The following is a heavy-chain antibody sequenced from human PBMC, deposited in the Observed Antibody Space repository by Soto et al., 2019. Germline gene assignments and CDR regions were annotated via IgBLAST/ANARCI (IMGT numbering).Heavy chain of an antibody. J-gene: IGHJ4*02. D-gene: IGHD3-3*01. Sequence: SETLSLTCTVSGGSISNYFCNWIRQPAGKGLEWIGRIDNSGSTNYNPSLKSRITMSADTSRNQFSLKLNSVTAADTAVYYCARGGQDFWSGPFDYWGQGAMVTVSS. CDR2: IDNSGST. CDR3: ARGGQDFWSGPFDY. V-gene: IGHV4-4*07. CDR1: GGSISNYF.